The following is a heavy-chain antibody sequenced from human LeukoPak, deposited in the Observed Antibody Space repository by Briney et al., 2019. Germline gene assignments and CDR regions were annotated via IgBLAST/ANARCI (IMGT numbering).Heavy chain of an antibody. CDR2: IVVGSGNT. CDR3: AASVLTDAFDI. D-gene: IGHD3-10*01. J-gene: IGHJ3*02. V-gene: IGHV1-58*01. Sequence: VKVAYQSSRLSVDKCAVLWLGLARGHRIEWIGWIVVGSGNTNYAQKFQERVTITRDMSTTTAYMELSSLRSEYTAVYDCAASVLTDAFDIWGKGTMVSVSS. CDR1: RLSVDKCA.